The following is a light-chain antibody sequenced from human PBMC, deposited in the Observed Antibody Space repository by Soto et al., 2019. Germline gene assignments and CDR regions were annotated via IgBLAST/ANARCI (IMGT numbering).Light chain of an antibody. CDR2: RAS. CDR3: QQYHTYWT. J-gene: IGKJ1*01. CDR1: QTVSTW. Sequence: DIQMTQSPSTLSASVGDRITITCRASQTVSTWLAWYQQKPGKAPKLLIYRASSLESGVTSRFSGSGSGTEFTLTISSLQPDDFATYYCQQYHTYWTFGQGTKVEIK. V-gene: IGKV1-5*03.